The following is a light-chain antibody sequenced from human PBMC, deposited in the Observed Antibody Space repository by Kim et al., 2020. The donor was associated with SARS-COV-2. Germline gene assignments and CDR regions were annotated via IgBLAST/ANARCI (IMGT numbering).Light chain of an antibody. Sequence: EIVLTQSPDTLSLSPGERATLSCRASQTVSNNFLAWYQHKPGQAPRLLVYGAYSRAADIPDRFSGSGSGTDFTLTISRLEPEDFAVYYCQKYGTSPWTFGHGTKVDIK. CDR3: QKYGTSPWT. CDR1: QTVSNNF. CDR2: GAY. V-gene: IGKV3-20*01. J-gene: IGKJ1*01.